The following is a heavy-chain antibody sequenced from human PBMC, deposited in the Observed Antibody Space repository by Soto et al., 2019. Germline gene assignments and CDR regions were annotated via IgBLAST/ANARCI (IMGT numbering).Heavy chain of an antibody. CDR3: AKESSIVLMVYAGVFDY. Sequence: SCAASGFTFSSYAMSWVRQAPGKGLEWVSAISGSGGSTYYADSVKGRFTISRDNSKNTLYLQMNSLRAEDTAVYYCAKESSIVLMVYAGVFDYWGQGTLVTVSS. CDR2: ISGSGGST. CDR1: GFTFSSYA. D-gene: IGHD2-8*01. V-gene: IGHV3-23*01. J-gene: IGHJ4*02.